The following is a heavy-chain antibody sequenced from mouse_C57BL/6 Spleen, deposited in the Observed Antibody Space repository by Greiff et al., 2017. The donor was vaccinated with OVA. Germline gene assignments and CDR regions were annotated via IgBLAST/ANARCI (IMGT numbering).Heavy chain of an antibody. V-gene: IGHV1-80*01. Sequence: QVQLQQSGAELVKPGASVKISCKASGYAFSSYWMNWVKQRPGKGLEWIGQIYPGDGDTNYNGKFKGKATLTADKSSSTAYMQLSSLTSEDSAVYFCARSFYDGPLDYWGQGTTLTVSS. CDR3: ARSFYDGPLDY. CDR2: IYPGDGDT. CDR1: GYAFSSYW. J-gene: IGHJ2*01. D-gene: IGHD2-3*01.